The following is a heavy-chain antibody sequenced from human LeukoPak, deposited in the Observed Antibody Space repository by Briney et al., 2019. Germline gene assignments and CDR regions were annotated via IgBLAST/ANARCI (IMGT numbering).Heavy chain of an antibody. D-gene: IGHD3-10*01. CDR3: TKGRGI. CDR2: IYYSGST. CDR1: GGSISSYY. Sequence: SETLSLTCTVSGGSISSYYWSWIRQPPGKGLEWIGYIYYSGSTNYNPSLKSRVTISVDTSKNQFSLKLTSVTAADTAVYYCTKGRGIWGQGTLVTVSS. V-gene: IGHV4-59*08. J-gene: IGHJ4*02.